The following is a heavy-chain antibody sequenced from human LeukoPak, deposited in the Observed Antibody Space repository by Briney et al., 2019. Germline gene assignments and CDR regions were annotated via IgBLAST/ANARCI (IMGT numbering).Heavy chain of an antibody. V-gene: IGHV4-59*01. CDR3: ASYSYYYDSSGYFDY. D-gene: IGHD3-22*01. J-gene: IGHJ4*02. CDR1: GGSISSYY. CDR2: IYYSGST. Sequence: SETLSLTCTVSGGSISSYYWSWIRQPPGKGLEWIGYIYYSGSTNHNPSLKSRVTISVDTSKNQFSLKLSSVTAADTAVYYCASYSYYYDSSGYFDYWGQGTLVTVSS.